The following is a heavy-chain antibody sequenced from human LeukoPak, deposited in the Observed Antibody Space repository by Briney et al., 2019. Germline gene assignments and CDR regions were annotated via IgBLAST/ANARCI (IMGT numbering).Heavy chain of an antibody. CDR2: ILYDGTNQ. V-gene: IGHV3-30-3*01. CDR1: GFTFSTYT. D-gene: IGHD4-17*01. J-gene: IGHJ4*02. Sequence: GGSLRLSCAASGFTFSTYTMHWVRQAPGKGLEWVAVILYDGTNQYYADSVKGRFTISRDNSRNTLYLQMNSLKVEDTAVYYCARDFRDYRDYVAYFDSWGQGTLVTVSP. CDR3: ARDFRDYRDYVAYFDS.